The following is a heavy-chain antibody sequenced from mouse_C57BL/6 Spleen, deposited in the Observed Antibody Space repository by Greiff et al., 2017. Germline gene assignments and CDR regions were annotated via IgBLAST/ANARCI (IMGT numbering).Heavy chain of an antibody. V-gene: IGHV5-17*01. D-gene: IGHD3-1*01. CDR1: GFTFSDYG. Sequence: EVQVVESGGGLVKPGGSLKLSCAASGFTFSDYGMHWVRQAPEKGLEWVAYISSGSSTIYYADTVKGRFTISRDNAKNTLCLQMTSLRSEDTAMYYCARGGYWGYGMDYWGQGTSVTVSS. J-gene: IGHJ4*01. CDR3: ARGGYWGYGMDY. CDR2: ISSGSSTI.